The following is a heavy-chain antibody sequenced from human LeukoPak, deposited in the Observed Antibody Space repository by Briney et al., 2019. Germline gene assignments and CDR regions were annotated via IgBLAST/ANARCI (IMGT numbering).Heavy chain of an antibody. V-gene: IGHV3-30*18. J-gene: IGHJ6*02. Sequence: GGSLRXXCAASGFTFSSHGMHWVRQAPGKGLEWVTVISYDGTYKYYADSVRGRFTISRDNSETTLYLQMHTLWVEDTAIYYCAKDATAGPPNLSHFWFYGMDVWGQGTTVTVSS. CDR1: GFTFSSHG. D-gene: IGHD3-9*01. CDR2: ISYDGTYK. CDR3: AKDATAGPPNLSHFWFYGMDV.